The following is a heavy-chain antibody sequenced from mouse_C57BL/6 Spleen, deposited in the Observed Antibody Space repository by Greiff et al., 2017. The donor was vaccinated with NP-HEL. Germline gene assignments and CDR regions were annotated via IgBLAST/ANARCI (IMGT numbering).Heavy chain of an antibody. V-gene: IGHV1-78*01. J-gene: IGHJ4*01. CDR1: GYTFTDHT. Sequence: VQLQQSDAELVKPGASVKISCKVSGYTFTDHTIHWMKQRPEQGLEWIGYIYPRDGSTKYNEKFKGKATLTADKSSSTAYMELNSLTSEDSAVYFCEREEDYYGGYYAMDYWGQGTSVTVSS. CDR3: EREEDYYGGYYAMDY. CDR2: IYPRDGST. D-gene: IGHD1-1*01.